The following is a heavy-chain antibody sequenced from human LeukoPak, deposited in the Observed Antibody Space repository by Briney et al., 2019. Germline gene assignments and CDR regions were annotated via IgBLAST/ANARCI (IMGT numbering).Heavy chain of an antibody. V-gene: IGHV4-39*07. CDR1: GGSISSSSYY. D-gene: IGHD3-16*01. J-gene: IGHJ6*04. Sequence: SETLSLTSTVSGGSISSSSYYWGWIRQPPGKGLEWIGSIYYSGSTYYNPSLKSRVTISVDTSKNQFSLKLSSVTAADTAVYYWARDSYGTQEGVMAVGAKGPTVPVSS. CDR3: ARDSYGTQEGVMAV. CDR2: IYYSGST.